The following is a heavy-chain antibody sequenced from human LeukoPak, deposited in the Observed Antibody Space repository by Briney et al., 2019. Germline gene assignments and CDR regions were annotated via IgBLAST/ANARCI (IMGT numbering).Heavy chain of an antibody. CDR3: AKSGYNRFDY. Sequence: GGTLRLSCAASGFTFSSYAMSWVRQAPGKGLEWVSNISGRDGSTYYADSVKGRFTISRDNSKNTLYLQMNSLRAEDTAVYYCAKSGYNRFDYWGQGTLVTVSS. J-gene: IGHJ4*02. CDR2: ISGRDGST. V-gene: IGHV3-23*01. CDR1: GFTFSSYA. D-gene: IGHD5-24*01.